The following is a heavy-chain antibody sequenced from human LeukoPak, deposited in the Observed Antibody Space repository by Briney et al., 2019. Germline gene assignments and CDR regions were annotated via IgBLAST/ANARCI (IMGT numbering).Heavy chain of an antibody. CDR3: ARDPGGTYYYYYMDV. CDR1: GFTFSSYA. D-gene: IGHD2-15*01. V-gene: IGHV3-30*04. J-gene: IGHJ6*03. Sequence: GGSLRLSCAASGFTFSSYAMHWVRQAPGKGLEWVAFISYDGSNKYYADSVKGRFTISRDNSKNTLYLQMNKLTAEATAVYYCARDPGGTYYYYYMDVWGKGTTVTVSS. CDR2: ISYDGSNK.